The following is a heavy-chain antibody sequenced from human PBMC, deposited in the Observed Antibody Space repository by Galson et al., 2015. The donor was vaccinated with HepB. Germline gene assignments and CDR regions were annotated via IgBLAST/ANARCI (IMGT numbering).Heavy chain of an antibody. CDR2: INHSGST. CDR1: GGSFSGYY. V-gene: IGHV4-34*01. Sequence: ETLSLTCAVYGGSFSGYYWSWLRQPPGKGLEWIGEINHSGSTNYNPSLKSRVTISVDTSKNQFSLKLSSVTAADTAVYYCARGLRYYYGSGRTISDAFDIWGQGTMVTVSS. CDR3: ARGLRYYYGSGRTISDAFDI. J-gene: IGHJ3*02. D-gene: IGHD3-10*01.